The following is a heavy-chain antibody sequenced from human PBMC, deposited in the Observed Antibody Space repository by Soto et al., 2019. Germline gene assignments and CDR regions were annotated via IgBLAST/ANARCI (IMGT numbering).Heavy chain of an antibody. J-gene: IGHJ6*02. Sequence: QVQLVQSGAEVKTPGSSVKVSCKASGGTSSSYAINWVRQAPGQGLEWMGGLIPIFGTANYAQKLQGRVTIIADESTSTSDIELGSLRSEDTAVYYCARGIGISVNAMDVWGQGTTVTVSS. V-gene: IGHV1-69*01. CDR1: GGTSSSYA. D-gene: IGHD3-3*02. CDR3: ARGIGISVNAMDV. CDR2: LIPIFGTA.